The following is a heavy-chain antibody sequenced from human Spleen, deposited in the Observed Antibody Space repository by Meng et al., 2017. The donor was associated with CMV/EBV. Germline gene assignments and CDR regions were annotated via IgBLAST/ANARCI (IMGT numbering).Heavy chain of an antibody. CDR1: GFTFSTYD. CDR2: IGTAGDT. J-gene: IGHJ3*02. CDR3: AKDLRLGAFDI. Sequence: GGSLRLSCAASGFTFSTYDMHWVRQATGKGLEWVSAIGTAGDTYYPGSVKGRFTISRDNSKNTLYLQMNSLRAEDTAVYYCAKDLRLGAFDIWDQGTMVTVSS. V-gene: IGHV3-13*01.